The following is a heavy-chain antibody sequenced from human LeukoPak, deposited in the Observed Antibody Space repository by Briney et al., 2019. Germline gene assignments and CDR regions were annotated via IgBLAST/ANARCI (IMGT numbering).Heavy chain of an antibody. J-gene: IGHJ4*02. Sequence: ASVTVSCTSSGYTFTSYYIHWVRQAPGQGLEWMGWINPNSGATTSAQKFHDTLTMTRDTSINTAYMELRWLRSVDTAVYLCARGSGLPDSNGFHYFDYWGQGTLVTVSS. CDR2: INPNSGAT. D-gene: IGHD3-22*01. V-gene: IGHV1-2*02. CDR1: GYTFTSYY. CDR3: ARGSGLPDSNGFHYFDY.